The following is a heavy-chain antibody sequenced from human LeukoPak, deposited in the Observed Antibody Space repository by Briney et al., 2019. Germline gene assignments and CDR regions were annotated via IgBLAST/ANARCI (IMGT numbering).Heavy chain of an antibody. CDR1: GFTFSSYA. Sequence: GGSLRLSCAASGFTFSSYAMSWVRQAPGKGLEWVSAISGSGGSTYYADSVKGRFTISRDNSKNTLYLQMNSLRAEDTAVYYCAKEGDIVVVPAVDHYFDYWGQGTLVTVSS. J-gene: IGHJ4*02. D-gene: IGHD2-2*01. CDR3: AKEGDIVVVPAVDHYFDY. V-gene: IGHV3-23*01. CDR2: ISGSGGST.